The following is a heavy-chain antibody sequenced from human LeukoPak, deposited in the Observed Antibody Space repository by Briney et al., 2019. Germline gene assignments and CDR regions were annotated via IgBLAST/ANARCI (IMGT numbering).Heavy chain of an antibody. J-gene: IGHJ4*02. CDR3: ARDKDGYNMEYYFDY. V-gene: IGHV3-11*06. D-gene: IGHD5-24*01. CDR1: GFTFSDYH. Sequence: GGSLRLSCAASGFTFSDYHMSWIRQAPGKGLEWVSYISLSSTYTNYADSVKGRFTISRDNAKNLLYLQMNSLRAEDTAVYYCARDKDGYNMEYYFDYWGQGTLVTVSS. CDR2: ISLSSTYT.